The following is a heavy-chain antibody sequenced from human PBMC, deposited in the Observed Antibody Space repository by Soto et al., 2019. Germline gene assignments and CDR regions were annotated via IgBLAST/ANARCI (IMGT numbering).Heavy chain of an antibody. CDR3: ATYRTNLGSRLYAVPFDY. CDR1: RGSFSTYA. CDR2: IIPIFGAA. J-gene: IGHJ4*02. V-gene: IGHV1-69*01. D-gene: IGHD2-2*01. Sequence: QVQLLQSGTEVKKPGSSVRVSCKASRGSFSTYAISWVRQAPGQGLQWMGGIIPIFGAATYAQKFQGRATFSADASQTTVYMDLTSLTSEDTAVYYCATYRTNLGSRLYAVPFDYWGQGTLVIVSS.